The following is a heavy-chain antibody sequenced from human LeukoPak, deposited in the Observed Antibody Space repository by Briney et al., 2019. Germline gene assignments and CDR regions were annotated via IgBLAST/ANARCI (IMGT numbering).Heavy chain of an antibody. D-gene: IGHD7-27*01. J-gene: IGHJ4*02. V-gene: IGHV3-23*01. CDR1: GFTFSNKA. Sequence: GGSLRLSCAASGFTFSNKAMSWVRQAPGKGLEWVSTISGSGGSTYYADSVRGRFTISRDNFKNALYLQMNSLRVEDTAVYYCAIDPNWGTHSWGQGVLVTVSS. CDR3: AIDPNWGTHS. CDR2: ISGSGGST.